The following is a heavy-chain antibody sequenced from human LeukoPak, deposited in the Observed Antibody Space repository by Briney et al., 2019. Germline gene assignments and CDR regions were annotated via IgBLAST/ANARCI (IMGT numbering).Heavy chain of an antibody. V-gene: IGHV3-21*01. CDR2: IGSSSSYI. CDR3: ANGGYSYGFPFDY. D-gene: IGHD5-18*01. CDR1: GFTFSSYD. Sequence: GGSLRLSCAASGFTFSSYDMHWVRQATGKGLEWVSAIGSSSSYIYYADSVKGRFTISRDNAKNSLYLQMNSLRAEDTAVYYCANGGYSYGFPFDYWGQGTLVTVSS. J-gene: IGHJ4*02.